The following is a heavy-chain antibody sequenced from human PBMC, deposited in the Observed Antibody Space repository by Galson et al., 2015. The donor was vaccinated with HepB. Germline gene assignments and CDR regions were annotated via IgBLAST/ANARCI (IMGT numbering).Heavy chain of an antibody. D-gene: IGHD6-13*01. J-gene: IGHJ5*02. CDR3: ARTIAAAGTKLESWFDP. CDR1: GGSISSCY. Sequence: LSLTCTVSGGSISSCYWSWIRQPAGKGLEWIGRIYTSGSTNYNPSLKSRVTMSVDTSKNQFSLKLSSVTAADTAVYYCARTIAAAGTKLESWFDPWGQGTLVTVSS. CDR2: IYTSGST. V-gene: IGHV4-4*07.